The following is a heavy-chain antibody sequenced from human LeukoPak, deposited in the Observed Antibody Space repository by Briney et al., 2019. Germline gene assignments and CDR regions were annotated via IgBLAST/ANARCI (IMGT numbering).Heavy chain of an antibody. CDR1: GVSISSYY. D-gene: IGHD1-20*01. Sequence: PSETLSLTCTVSGVSISSYYWSWIRQPPGKGLEWIGYIYYSGSTNYNTSLKSRVTISVDTSKNQFSLKLSSVTAADTAVYYCARGGGHYNWNGPYYYYGMDVWGQGTTVTVSS. CDR2: IYYSGST. V-gene: IGHV4-59*01. J-gene: IGHJ6*02. CDR3: ARGGGHYNWNGPYYYYGMDV.